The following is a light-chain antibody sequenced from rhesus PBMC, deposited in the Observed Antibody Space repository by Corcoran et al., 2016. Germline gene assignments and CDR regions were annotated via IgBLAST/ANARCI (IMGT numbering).Light chain of an antibody. V-gene: IGLV1-64*01. CDR2: DNN. Sequence: QSVLTQPPSVSGAPGQKVTISCTGSSSNIGGYDVHWYQQLQGTAPKLLIYDNNKRPSGISDRFSGSKSGTSASLAITGLQTEDEADYYCQSYDSCLNVDVFGSGTKLTVL. CDR1: SSNIGGYD. CDR3: QSYDSCLNVDV. J-gene: IGLJ6*01.